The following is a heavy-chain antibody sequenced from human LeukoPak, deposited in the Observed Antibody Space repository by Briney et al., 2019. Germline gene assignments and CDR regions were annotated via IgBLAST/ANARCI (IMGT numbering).Heavy chain of an antibody. Sequence: PGGSLRLSCAASGFTYSAYWMHWVRQAPGKGLVWVSRIDGDGSSTSYADSVKGRFTISRDSAKNTLYLHMNSLRAEDTAVYYCARDGSDWSFDYWGQGTLVTVSS. CDR1: GFTYSAYW. CDR3: ARDGSDWSFDY. V-gene: IGHV3-74*01. D-gene: IGHD6-19*01. CDR2: IDGDGSST. J-gene: IGHJ4*02.